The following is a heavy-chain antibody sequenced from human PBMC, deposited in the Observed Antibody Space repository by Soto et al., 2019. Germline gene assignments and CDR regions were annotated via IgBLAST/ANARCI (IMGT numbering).Heavy chain of an antibody. J-gene: IGHJ1*01. CDR1: GLTFSTFA. Sequence: EVHLLESGGGLVRPGGSLRLPCAASGLTFSTFAMSWARQAPGKGLEWVSTIRGGARTTDYADSVKARFTISRDNSKVTVFLQMDSPRAADTAVYYCAKVVVGATAVIGWGTTSPPAQYFQHWGQGDLVTVSS. D-gene: IGHD4-17*01. CDR2: IRGGARTT. V-gene: IGHV3-23*01. CDR3: AKVVVGATAVIGWGTTSPPAQYFQH.